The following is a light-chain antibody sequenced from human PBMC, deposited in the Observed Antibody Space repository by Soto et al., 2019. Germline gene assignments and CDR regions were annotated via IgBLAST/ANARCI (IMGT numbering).Light chain of an antibody. J-gene: IGLJ2*01. CDR1: SSDIGSHTL. V-gene: IGLV2-23*02. CDR2: EVT. CDR3: RPYAGDPPFVI. Sequence: QSVLTQPASVSGSPGQSITISCTGTSSDIGSHTLVSWYQQHPGKAPKLIIYEVTNRPSGVSNRFAGSKSGNTASLTISGLPAEDRGKYFRRPYAGDPPFVIFGGGTKVTVL.